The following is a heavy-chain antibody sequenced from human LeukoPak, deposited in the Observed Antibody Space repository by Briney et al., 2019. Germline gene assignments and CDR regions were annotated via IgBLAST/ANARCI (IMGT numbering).Heavy chain of an antibody. D-gene: IGHD3-10*01. CDR2: ISGSGGST. V-gene: IGHV3-23*01. CDR1: GFTFSSYG. J-gene: IGHJ6*03. Sequence: GGTLRLSCAGSGFTFSSYGMSWVRQAPGKGLEWVSGISGSGGSTYYADSVKGRFTISRDNAKKSVYLYMSSLRAEDTALYYCARLSAYYYGSYFYYYMDVWGKGTTVTVSS. CDR3: ARLSAYYYGSYFYYYMDV.